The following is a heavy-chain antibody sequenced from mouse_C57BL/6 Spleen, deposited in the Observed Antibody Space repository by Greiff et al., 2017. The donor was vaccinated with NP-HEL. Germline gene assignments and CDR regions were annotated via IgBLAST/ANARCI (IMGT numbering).Heavy chain of an antibody. CDR2: INPNNGGT. CDR1: GYTFTDYY. Sequence: VQLQQSGPELVKPGASVKISCKASGYTFTDYYMNWVKQSHGKSLEWIGDINPNNGGTSYNQKFKGKATLTVDKSSSTAYMELRSLTSEDSAVYYCALYYSNPYYAMDYWGQGTSVTVSS. D-gene: IGHD2-5*01. J-gene: IGHJ4*01. CDR3: ALYYSNPYYAMDY. V-gene: IGHV1-26*01.